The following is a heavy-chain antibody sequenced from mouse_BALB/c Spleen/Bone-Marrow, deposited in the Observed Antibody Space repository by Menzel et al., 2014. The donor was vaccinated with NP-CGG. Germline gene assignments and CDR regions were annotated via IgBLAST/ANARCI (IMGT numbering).Heavy chain of an antibody. V-gene: IGHV1-77*01. CDR2: IYPGSGNT. Sequence: QVQLQHSGAELARPGASVKLSCKASGYTFTDYYINWGKQRTGRGLEWIGEIYPGSGNTYYNEKFKGKATLTADKSSSTAYMQLSSLTSEDSAVYFCARREYGNGGFAYWGQGTLVTVSA. CDR3: ARREYGNGGFAY. D-gene: IGHD2-10*02. J-gene: IGHJ3*01. CDR1: GYTFTDYY.